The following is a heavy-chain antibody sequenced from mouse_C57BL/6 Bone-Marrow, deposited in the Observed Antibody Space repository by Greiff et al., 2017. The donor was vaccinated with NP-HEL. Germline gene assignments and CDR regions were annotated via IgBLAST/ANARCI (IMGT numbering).Heavy chain of an antibody. CDR3: TPIIYYYGSSLDY. J-gene: IGHJ2*01. V-gene: IGHV6-3*01. Sequence: EVKLVESGGGLVQPGGSMKLSCVASGFTFSNYWMNWVRQSPEKGLEWVAQIRLKSDNYATHYAESVKGRFTISRDDSKSSVYLQMNNLRAEDTGIYYCTPIIYYYGSSLDYWGQGTTLTVSS. CDR1: GFTFSNYW. CDR2: IRLKSDNYAT. D-gene: IGHD1-1*01.